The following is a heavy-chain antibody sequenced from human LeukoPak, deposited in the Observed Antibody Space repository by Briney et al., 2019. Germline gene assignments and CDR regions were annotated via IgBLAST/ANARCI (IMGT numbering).Heavy chain of an antibody. V-gene: IGHV3-23*01. Sequence: PGGSLRLSCAASGFTFGNYAMSWVRQAPGKGLEWISAISGTGGSTYYRDSVKGRFTISRDNSKNTLYLQMNSLRGEDTAVYYCATRPTVGGTTNWYFDPWGRGTPVTVSS. CDR2: ISGTGGST. CDR1: GFTFGNYA. D-gene: IGHD6-19*01. CDR3: ATRPTVGGTTNWYFDP. J-gene: IGHJ2*01.